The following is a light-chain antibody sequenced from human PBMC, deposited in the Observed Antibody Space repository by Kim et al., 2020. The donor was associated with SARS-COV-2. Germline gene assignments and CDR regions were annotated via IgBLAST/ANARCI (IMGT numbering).Light chain of an antibody. Sequence: SPGERATLSCRASRSVITNYLAWYQQKPGQAPRLLIYITSTMASGIPDRFSGSGSGTDFTLTISKLEPEDFAVYYCQQYGSIPRTFGQGTRLEIK. CDR1: RSVITNY. V-gene: IGKV3-20*01. J-gene: IGKJ5*01. CDR2: ITS. CDR3: QQYGSIPRT.